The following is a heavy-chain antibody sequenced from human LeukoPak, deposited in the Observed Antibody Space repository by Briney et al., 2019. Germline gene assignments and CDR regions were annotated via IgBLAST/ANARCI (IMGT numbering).Heavy chain of an antibody. CDR2: IYYSGST. CDR1: GGSISSGSYY. J-gene: IGHJ5*02. Sequence: PSETLSLTCTVSGGSISSGSYYWSWIRQPAGKGLEWIGSIYYSGSTYYNPSLKSRVTISVDTSKNQFSLKLSSVTAADTAAYYCARGEVYYYHFGWFDPWGQGTLVTVSS. CDR3: ARGEVYYYHFGWFDP. V-gene: IGHV4-61*10. D-gene: IGHD3-10*01.